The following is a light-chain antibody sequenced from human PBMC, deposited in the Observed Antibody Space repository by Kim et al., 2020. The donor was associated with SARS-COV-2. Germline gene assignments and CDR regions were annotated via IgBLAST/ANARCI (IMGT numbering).Light chain of an antibody. CDR2: ESS. CDR3: QPYNSYPLT. Sequence: DIQMTQSPSTLSASVGDRVTISCRASQSISSWLAWYQRKPGKAPNLLIYESSSLESGVPSRFSGSGSGTEFTLTISSLQPDDFATYYCQPYNSYPLTFGGGTKVDIK. V-gene: IGKV1-5*03. J-gene: IGKJ4*01. CDR1: QSISSW.